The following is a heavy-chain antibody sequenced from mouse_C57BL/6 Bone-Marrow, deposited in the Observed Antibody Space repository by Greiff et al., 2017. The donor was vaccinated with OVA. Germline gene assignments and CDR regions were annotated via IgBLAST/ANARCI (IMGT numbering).Heavy chain of an antibody. Sequence: QVQLKQPGAELVMPGASVKLSCKASGYTFTSYWMHWVKQRPGQGLEWIGEIDPSDSYTNYNQKFKGKSTLTVDKSSSTAYMQLSSLTSEDSAVYYCARTALDYWGQGTTLTVSS. CDR2: IDPSDSYT. CDR3: ARTALDY. CDR1: GYTFTSYW. V-gene: IGHV1-69*01. D-gene: IGHD1-2*01. J-gene: IGHJ2*01.